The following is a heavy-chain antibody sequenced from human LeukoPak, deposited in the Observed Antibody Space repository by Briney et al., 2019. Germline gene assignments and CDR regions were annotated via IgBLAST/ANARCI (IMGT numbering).Heavy chain of an antibody. V-gene: IGHV3-21*01. D-gene: IGHD1-26*01. J-gene: IGHJ6*03. CDR2: ITSTSAYR. CDR1: GFAFNTYT. CDR3: ARVTAGATTLNYYYYSMDV. Sequence: GGSLRLSCVGSGFAFNTYTITWVRQAPGKGLEWVSSITSTSAYRQYADSVRGRFTISRDNTKNSLYLQMNSLGAEDTAVYHCARVTAGATTLNYYYYSMDVWGKGTTVTVSS.